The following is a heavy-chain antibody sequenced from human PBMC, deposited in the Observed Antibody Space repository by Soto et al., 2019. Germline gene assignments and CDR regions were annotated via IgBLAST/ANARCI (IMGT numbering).Heavy chain of an antibody. Sequence: GSLRLSCAVSGFTFSSYEMNWVRQAPGKGLEWVSYISSSSTIYYADSVKGRFIISRDNARNSLYLQMNSLRAEDTAVYYCVRFPRDGSSGWYYFHYWGQGTPVTVSS. CDR1: GFTFSSYE. D-gene: IGHD6-19*01. J-gene: IGHJ4*02. V-gene: IGHV3-48*03. CDR2: ISSSSTI. CDR3: VRFPRDGSSGWYYFHY.